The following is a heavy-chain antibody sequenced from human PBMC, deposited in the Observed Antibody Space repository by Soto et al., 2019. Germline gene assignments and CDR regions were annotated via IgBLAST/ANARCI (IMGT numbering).Heavy chain of an antibody. Sequence: QVQLVQSGAEVKKPGASVKVSCKASGYTFTSYYIHWVRQAPGQGLEWMGIINPSSGSTTYAQNFQGRVTMTRDTSTSTVYMELSSLRSEDTAVFYCALEARGLWFGELSHYFDYWGQGTLVTVSS. J-gene: IGHJ4*02. D-gene: IGHD3-10*01. V-gene: IGHV1-46*01. CDR1: GYTFTSYY. CDR3: ALEARGLWFGELSHYFDY. CDR2: INPSSGST.